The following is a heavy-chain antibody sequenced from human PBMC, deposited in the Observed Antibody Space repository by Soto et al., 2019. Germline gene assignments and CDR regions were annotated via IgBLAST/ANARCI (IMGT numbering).Heavy chain of an antibody. Sequence: QVQLVESGGGVVQPGGSLRLSCEASGFTFRDYGFHWVRQAPGKGLEWVAVIYYDGSGSDYEDSVRGRFIFSRDISTSTMYLQMNSLRAEDTAVYYCVRDDCSGGTCYGGYWGQGTLVTVSS. CDR1: GFTFRDYG. CDR3: VRDDCSGGTCYGGY. CDR2: IYYDGSGS. D-gene: IGHD2-15*01. V-gene: IGHV3-33*01. J-gene: IGHJ4*02.